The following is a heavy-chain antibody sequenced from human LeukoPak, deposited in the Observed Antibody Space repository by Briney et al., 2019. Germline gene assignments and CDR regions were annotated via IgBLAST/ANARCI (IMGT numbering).Heavy chain of an antibody. J-gene: IGHJ6*02. CDR1: GYTFTSYG. CDR3: ARALETRFLEWSKRYGMDV. Sequence: ASVKVSCKASGYTFTSYGISWVRQAPGQGLEWMGWISAYNGNTNYAQKFQGRVTITADKSTSTAYMELSSLRSEDTAVYYCARALETRFLEWSKRYGMDVWGQGTTVTVSS. V-gene: IGHV1-18*01. CDR2: ISAYNGNT. D-gene: IGHD3-3*01.